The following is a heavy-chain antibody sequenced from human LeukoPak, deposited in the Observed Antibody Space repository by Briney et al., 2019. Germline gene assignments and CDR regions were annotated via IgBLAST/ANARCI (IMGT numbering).Heavy chain of an antibody. CDR1: GFTFSSYA. D-gene: IGHD2-15*01. J-gene: IGHJ6*02. CDR3: ATGPISAAFYYYYGMDA. V-gene: IGHV3-23*01. CDR2: ISGSGGST. Sequence: GGSLRLSCAASGFTFSSYAMSWVRQAPGKGLEWVSAISGSGGSTYYADSVKGRFTISRDNSKNTLYLQMNSLRAEDTAVYYCATGPISAAFYYYYGMDAWGQGTTVTVSS.